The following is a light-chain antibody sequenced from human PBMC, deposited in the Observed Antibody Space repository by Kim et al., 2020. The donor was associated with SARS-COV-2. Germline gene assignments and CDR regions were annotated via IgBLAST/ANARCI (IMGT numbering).Light chain of an antibody. CDR2: DVT. CDR3: SSYTSSKTWV. CDR1: NSDIGGYNY. J-gene: IGLJ3*02. Sequence: QSALTQPASVSGSPGQWFTISCTGSNSDIGGYNYDSWYQQHPGKAPKLIIYDVTKRPSGVSDRFSGSKSGNTASLIISGLQADDEADYYCSSYTSSKTWVFGGGTQLTVL. V-gene: IGLV2-14*03.